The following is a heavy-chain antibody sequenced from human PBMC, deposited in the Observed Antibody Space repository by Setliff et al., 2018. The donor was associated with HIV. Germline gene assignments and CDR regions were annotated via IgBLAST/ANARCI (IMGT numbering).Heavy chain of an antibody. V-gene: IGHV1-18*01. CDR2: ISGFNGNT. D-gene: IGHD6-19*01. CDR1: GYSFARYG. Sequence: ASVKVSCKASGYSFARYGLSWVRQAPGQGLEWMGWISGFNGNTKYAQSFQDRVAMTPETATSTAYMEMRSLRSDDPAVYFCARVPYRSAWFSGGHDAFDIWGQGTMVTVSS. J-gene: IGHJ3*02. CDR3: ARVPYRSAWFSGGHDAFDI.